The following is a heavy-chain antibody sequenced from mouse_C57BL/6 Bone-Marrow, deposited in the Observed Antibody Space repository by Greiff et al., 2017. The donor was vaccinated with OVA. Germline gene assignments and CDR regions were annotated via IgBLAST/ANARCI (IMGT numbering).Heavy chain of an antibody. D-gene: IGHD2-3*01. V-gene: IGHV3-6*01. CDR2: ISYDGSN. J-gene: IGHJ2*01. CDR3: ARDLLYDGYYPFDY. CDR1: GYSITSGYY. Sequence: EVQRVESGPGLVKPSQSLSLTCSVTGYSITSGYYWNWIRQFPGNKLEWMGYISYDGSNNYNPSLKNRISITRDTSKNQFFLKLNSVTTEDTATYYCARDLLYDGYYPFDYWGQGTTLTVSS.